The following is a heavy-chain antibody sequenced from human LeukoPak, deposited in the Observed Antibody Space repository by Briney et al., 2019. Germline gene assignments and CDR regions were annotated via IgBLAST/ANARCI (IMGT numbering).Heavy chain of an antibody. D-gene: IGHD3-16*01. Sequence: SETLSLTCSVSGGSISPYHWSWIRQSPGKGLQWIGCIYYTGSTNYNPSLKSRVTISVDTSKNQFSLKLSSVTAADSAVYYCARASRWDGMDVWGKGTTVTVSS. CDR2: IYYTGST. J-gene: IGHJ6*04. V-gene: IGHV4-59*01. CDR3: ARASRWDGMDV. CDR1: GGSISPYH.